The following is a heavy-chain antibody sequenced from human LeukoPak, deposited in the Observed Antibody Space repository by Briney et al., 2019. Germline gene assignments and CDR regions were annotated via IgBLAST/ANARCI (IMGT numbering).Heavy chain of an antibody. D-gene: IGHD2-2*01. CDR2: IIPIFGTA. V-gene: IGHV1-69*01. CDR1: GGTFSSYA. J-gene: IGHJ4*02. CDR3: ARTLYCSSTSCYSRGYYDL. Sequence: ASVKISCKASGGTFSSYAISWVRQAPGQGLEWMGGIIPIFGTANYAQKFQGRVTITADESTSIAYMELSSLRSEDTAVYYCARTLYCSSTSCYSRGYYDLWGQGTLVTVSS.